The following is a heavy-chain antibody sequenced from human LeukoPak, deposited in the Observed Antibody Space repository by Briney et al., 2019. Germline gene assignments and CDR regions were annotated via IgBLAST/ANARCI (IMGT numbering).Heavy chain of an antibody. CDR1: GYTFTSYY. Sequence: WASVKVSCKASGYTFTSYYMHWVRQAPGQGLEWMGIINPTTGDTTYAQKFQGRLTMTRDMSTSTVYMELSSLTSEDTAVSYCARYGFSAVWQGGWHAFDIWGQGTVVTVSS. CDR2: INPTTGDT. D-gene: IGHD2-15*01. V-gene: IGHV1-46*01. J-gene: IGHJ3*02. CDR3: ARYGFSAVWQGGWHAFDI.